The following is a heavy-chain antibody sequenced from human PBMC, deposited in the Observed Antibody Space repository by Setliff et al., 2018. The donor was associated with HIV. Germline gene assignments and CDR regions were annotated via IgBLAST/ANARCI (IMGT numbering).Heavy chain of an antibody. D-gene: IGHD3-22*01. V-gene: IGHV4-59*11. CDR1: GGSISSHY. Sequence: PSETLSLTCTVSGGSISSHYWSCIRQPPGKGLEWIGSIYYSGSTNYNPSLKSRVTISVDTSKNQFSLKLSSVTAADTAVYYCARDRGGGRSGYYYDRTIDYWGQGTLVTVSS. CDR2: IYYSGST. CDR3: ARDRGGGRSGYYYDRTIDY. J-gene: IGHJ4*02.